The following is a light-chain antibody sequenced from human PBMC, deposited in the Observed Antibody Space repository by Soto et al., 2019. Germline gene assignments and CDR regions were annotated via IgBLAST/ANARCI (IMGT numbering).Light chain of an antibody. Sequence: SVLTQPPSVSAAPGQKVTISCSGSSSNIGGNSVSWYRQLPGTAPKLLIYDDNKRPSGIPDRFSGSKSGTSATLGITGFQTGDEADYYCGSWDSSLSAYVFGTGTRSPS. CDR1: SSNIGGNS. CDR3: GSWDSSLSAYV. J-gene: IGLJ1*01. CDR2: DDN. V-gene: IGLV1-51*01.